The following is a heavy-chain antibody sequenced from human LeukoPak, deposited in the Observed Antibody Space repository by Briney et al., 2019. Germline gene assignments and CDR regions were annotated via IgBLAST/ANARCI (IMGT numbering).Heavy chain of an antibody. J-gene: IGHJ4*02. V-gene: IGHV3-74*01. CDR1: GLTFSSHW. CDR3: AREVLDVVEPATNTVDY. Sequence: GGSLRLSCAASGLTFSSHWMHWVRQAPGKGLVWVSRITNDGSSTTYADSVKGRFTISRDNAKNLLFLQMNSLRVEDTALYFCAREVLDVVEPATNTVDYWGQGTRVTVSS. D-gene: IGHD2-2*01. CDR2: ITNDGSST.